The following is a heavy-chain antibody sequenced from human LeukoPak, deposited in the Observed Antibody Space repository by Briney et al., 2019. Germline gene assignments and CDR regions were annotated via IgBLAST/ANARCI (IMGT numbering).Heavy chain of an antibody. V-gene: IGHV3-30*18. J-gene: IGHJ4*02. D-gene: IGHD3-10*01. Sequence: GRSLRLSCAASGFTFSSYGMYWVRQAPGKGLEWVAVISYDGSNKYYADSVKGRFTISRDNSKNTLYLQMNSLRAEDTAVYYCAKDTYYYGSGSYNYWGQGTLVTVSS. CDR1: GFTFSSYG. CDR2: ISYDGSNK. CDR3: AKDTYYYGSGSYNY.